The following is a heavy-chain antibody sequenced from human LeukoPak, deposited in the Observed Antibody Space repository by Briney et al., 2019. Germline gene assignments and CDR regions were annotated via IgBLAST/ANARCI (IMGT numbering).Heavy chain of an antibody. CDR1: GFTFSSYA. Sequence: GGSLRLSCAASGFTFSSYAMHWVRQAPGKGLEWVAVISYGGSNKYYADSVKGRFTISRDNSKNTLYLQMNSLRAEDTAVYYCARDPFYSNPHFDYWGQGTLVTVSS. CDR2: ISYGGSNK. D-gene: IGHD4-11*01. J-gene: IGHJ4*02. CDR3: ARDPFYSNPHFDY. V-gene: IGHV3-30-3*01.